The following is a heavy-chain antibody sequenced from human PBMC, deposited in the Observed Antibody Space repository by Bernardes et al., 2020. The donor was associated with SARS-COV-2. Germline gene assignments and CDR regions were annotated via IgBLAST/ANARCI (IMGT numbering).Heavy chain of an antibody. CDR2: IYYRGST. Sequence: SEPLSLTCTVSGDSISSGGYYWSWLLQHPGKGLEWIGYIYYRGSTDYNPSLKSRVTISEDTSKNQFSLKLTSVTAADTAVYYCARGLGYCSGGSCSHAEYFHHWGQGTLVTVSS. CDR3: ARGLGYCSGGSCSHAEYFHH. CDR1: GDSISSGGYY. V-gene: IGHV4-31*02. J-gene: IGHJ1*01. D-gene: IGHD2-15*01.